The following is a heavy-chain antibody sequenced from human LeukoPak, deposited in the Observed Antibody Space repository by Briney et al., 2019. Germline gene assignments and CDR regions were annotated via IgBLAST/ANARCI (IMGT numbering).Heavy chain of an antibody. Sequence: ASVKVSCKASGYTFTSYGISWVRQAPGQGLEWMGWISAYNGNTNYAQKLQGRVTMTTDTSTSTAYMELSRLRSDDTAVYYCAREMGWSSSWYSDYFDYWGQGTLVTVSS. CDR3: AREMGWSSSWYSDYFDY. V-gene: IGHV1-18*01. J-gene: IGHJ4*02. CDR2: ISAYNGNT. CDR1: GYTFTSYG. D-gene: IGHD6-13*01.